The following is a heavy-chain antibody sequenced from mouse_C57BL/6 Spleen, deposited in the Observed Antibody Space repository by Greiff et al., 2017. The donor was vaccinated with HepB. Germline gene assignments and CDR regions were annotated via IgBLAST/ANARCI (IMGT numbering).Heavy chain of an antibody. CDR1: GYTFTDYN. J-gene: IGHJ4*01. CDR3: ARGGYYGNYDAMDY. Sequence: VQLKESGPELVKPGASVKIPCKASGYTFTDYNMDWVKQSHGKSLEWIGDINPNNGGTIYNQKFKGKATLTVDKSSSTAYMELRSLTSEDTAVYYCARGGYYGNYDAMDYWGQGTSVTVSS. D-gene: IGHD2-1*01. V-gene: IGHV1-18*01. CDR2: INPNNGGT.